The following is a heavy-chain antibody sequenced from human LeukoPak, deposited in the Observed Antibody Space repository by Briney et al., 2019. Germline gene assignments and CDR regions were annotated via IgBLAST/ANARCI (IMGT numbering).Heavy chain of an antibody. CDR2: INPNSGDT. CDR1: GYTFTGYH. CDR3: ARELGSYGDFAFGDY. D-gene: IGHD4-17*01. V-gene: IGHV1-2*06. Sequence: VSVKVSCKASGYTFTGYHMHWVRQAPGQGLEWMGRINPNSGDTNYAQKFQGRVTMTRDTSISTAYMELSRLRSDDTAVYYCARELGSYGDFAFGDYWGQGTLVTVSS. J-gene: IGHJ4*02.